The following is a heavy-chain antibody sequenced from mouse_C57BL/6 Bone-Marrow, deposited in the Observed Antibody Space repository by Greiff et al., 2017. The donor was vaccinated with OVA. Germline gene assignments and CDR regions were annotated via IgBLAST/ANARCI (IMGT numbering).Heavy chain of an antibody. D-gene: IGHD1-1*01. J-gene: IGHJ1*03. CDR3: ARIGTTVVYWYIDV. CDR2: IWWDGDK. V-gene: IGHV8-8*01. CDR1: GFSLRTFGMG. Sequence: QVQLKESGPGILQPSQTLSLTCSFSGFSLRTFGMGVGWIRQPSGKGLEWLAHIWWDGDKYYNPPLKSRLTIAKDTTKNQVVRKIANVVTADTATDYCARIGTTVVYWYIDVWGTGTTVTVSS.